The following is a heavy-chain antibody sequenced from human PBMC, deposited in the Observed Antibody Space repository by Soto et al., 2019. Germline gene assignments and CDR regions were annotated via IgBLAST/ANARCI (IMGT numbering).Heavy chain of an antibody. CDR2: IWYDGSNK. J-gene: IGHJ4*02. V-gene: IGHV3-33*01. Sequence: QVQLVESGGGVVQPGRSLRLSCAASGFTFSGYGMHWVRQAPGKGLGWVAVIWYDGSNKYYADSVKGRFTISRDNSQNTLYLQMNSLRAEDTAVYYCTRPGYCRGGSCYFLQYWGQGTLVTVSS. D-gene: IGHD2-15*01. CDR1: GFTFSGYG. CDR3: TRPGYCRGGSCYFLQY.